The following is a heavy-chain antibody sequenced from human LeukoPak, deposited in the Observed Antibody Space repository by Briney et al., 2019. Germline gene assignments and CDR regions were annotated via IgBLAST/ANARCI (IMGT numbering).Heavy chain of an antibody. V-gene: IGHV4-59*01. CDR2: IYYSGST. Sequence: SETLSLTCTVSGGSISSYYWSWIRQPPAKGLEWIGYIYYSGSTNYNPSLKSRVTISVDTSKNQFSLKLSSVTAADTAVYYCAKLAAGTSWRYFDYWGQGTLVTVSS. D-gene: IGHD6-13*01. CDR1: GGSISSYY. CDR3: AKLAAGTSWRYFDY. J-gene: IGHJ4*02.